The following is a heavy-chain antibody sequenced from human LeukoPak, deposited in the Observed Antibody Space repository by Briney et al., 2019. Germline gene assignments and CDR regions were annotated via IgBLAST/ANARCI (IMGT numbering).Heavy chain of an antibody. CDR3: ARQRLGYYLDS. D-gene: IGHD5-24*01. CDR2: VSFSSTYI. CDR1: GFRFTDYT. Sequence: GGSLRLSCAASGFRFTDYTMNWVRQAPGKGLEWVSSVSFSSTYIYYADSVKGRFTVSRDNAKNPLYLQMNSLGDGDTAVYYCARQRLGYYLDSWGQGTLVTVSS. V-gene: IGHV3-21*01. J-gene: IGHJ4*02.